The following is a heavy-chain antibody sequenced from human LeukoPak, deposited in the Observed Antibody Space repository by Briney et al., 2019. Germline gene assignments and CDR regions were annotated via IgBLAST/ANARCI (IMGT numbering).Heavy chain of an antibody. J-gene: IGHJ5*02. D-gene: IGHD6-13*01. Sequence: SETLSLTCTVSGGSISRSSYYWGWIRQPPGKGLEWIGSIYYSGSTYYNASLKSRVTISVDTSNNQFSLKLNSVTAADTAVYYCASGYTSSWYSSWFDPWGQGTLVAVSS. CDR1: GGSISRSSYY. CDR3: ASGYTSSWYSSWFDP. V-gene: IGHV4-39*07. CDR2: IYYSGST.